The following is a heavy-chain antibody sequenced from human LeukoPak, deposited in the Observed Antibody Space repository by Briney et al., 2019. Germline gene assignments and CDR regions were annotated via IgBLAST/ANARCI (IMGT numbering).Heavy chain of an antibody. CDR2: IYYSGST. D-gene: IGHD3-10*01. V-gene: IGHV4-59*01. J-gene: IGHJ5*02. CDR1: GASISSYY. CDR3: ARDCTSGSYYHTLCDP. Sequence: SDTLSLTCAVSGASISSYYWSWIRQPPGKGLECIVSIYYSGSTNYNPSLKSRVTISLDTSMNQFSLKLSSVTAADTAVYLCARDCTSGSYYHTLCDPWGQGALVTVSS.